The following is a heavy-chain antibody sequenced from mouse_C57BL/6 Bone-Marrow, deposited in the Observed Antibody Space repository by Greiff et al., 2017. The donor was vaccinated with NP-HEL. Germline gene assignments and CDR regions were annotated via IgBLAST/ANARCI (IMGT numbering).Heavy chain of an antibody. Sequence: VQLQQSGPGLVAPSQSLSITCTVSGFSLTSYGVHWVRQPPGKGLEWLVVIWSDGSTTYNSALKSRLSISKDNSKSQVFLKMNSLQTDDTAMYYCARHGGYYGSSYAMDYWGQGTSVTVSS. CDR3: ARHGGYYGSSYAMDY. D-gene: IGHD1-1*01. V-gene: IGHV2-6-1*01. J-gene: IGHJ4*01. CDR2: IWSDGST. CDR1: GFSLTSYG.